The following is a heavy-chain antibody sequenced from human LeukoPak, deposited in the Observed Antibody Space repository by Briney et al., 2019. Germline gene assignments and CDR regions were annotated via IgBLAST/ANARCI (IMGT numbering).Heavy chain of an antibody. CDR3: AKGSGSGWYGWFDP. J-gene: IGHJ5*02. CDR2: IDASGVNT. V-gene: IGHV3-23*01. Sequence: PGGSLRLSCAASRFTFSGYAMYWVRQAPGKGLELVSCIDASGVNTYYADSVKGRFTISRDNSNNTLYLQMNSLRAEDTAVYYCAKGSGSGWYGWFDPWGQGTLVTVSS. D-gene: IGHD6-19*01. CDR1: RFTFSGYA.